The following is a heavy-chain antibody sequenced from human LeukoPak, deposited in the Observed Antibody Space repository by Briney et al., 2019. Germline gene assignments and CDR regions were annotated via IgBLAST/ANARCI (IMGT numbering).Heavy chain of an antibody. CDR2: IIPIFGTA. CDR3: ARDSWKWSFDY. J-gene: IGHJ4*02. D-gene: IGHD2-8*01. CDR1: GGTFSSYA. V-gene: IGHV1-69*05. Sequence: ASVKVSCKASGGTFSSYAISWVRQAPGQGLEWMGGIIPIFGTANYAQKFHDRVTMTTDTSTTTVYMELSSLTSEDTAVYYCARDSWKWSFDYWGQGTLVTVSS.